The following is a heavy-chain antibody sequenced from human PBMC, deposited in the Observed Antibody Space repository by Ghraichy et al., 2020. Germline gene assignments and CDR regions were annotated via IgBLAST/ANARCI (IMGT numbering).Heavy chain of an antibody. Sequence: SLTCTVSGGSISSYYWSWIRQPPGKGLEWIGYIYYSGSTNYNPSLKSRVTISVDTSKNQFSLKLSSVTAADTAVYYCARLRRYSGSYRPRTHDAFDIWGQGTMVTVSS. D-gene: IGHD1-26*01. CDR1: GGSISSYY. CDR3: ARLRRYSGSYRPRTHDAFDI. CDR2: IYYSGST. J-gene: IGHJ3*02. V-gene: IGHV4-59*08.